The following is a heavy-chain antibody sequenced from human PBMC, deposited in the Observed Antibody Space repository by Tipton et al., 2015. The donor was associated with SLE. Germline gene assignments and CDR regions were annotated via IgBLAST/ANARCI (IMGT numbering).Heavy chain of an antibody. Sequence: SLRLSCEGSGFTFSDYAMSWVRQAPGKGLVWVSRICSDVSNTSYADSVKGRFTISRDNAKNTLYLQMNSLRAEDTAVYYCARESNLRGYTYGHFDYWGQGTLVTVSS. J-gene: IGHJ4*02. CDR3: ARESNLRGYTYGHFDY. V-gene: IGHV3-74*01. CDR2: ICSDVSNT. D-gene: IGHD5-18*01. CDR1: GFTFSDYA.